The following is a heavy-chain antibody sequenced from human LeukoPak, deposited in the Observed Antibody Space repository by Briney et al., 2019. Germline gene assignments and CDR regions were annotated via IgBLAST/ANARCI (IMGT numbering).Heavy chain of an antibody. D-gene: IGHD3-10*01. J-gene: IGHJ3*02. CDR2: IKPDGRQK. CDR3: AKERGTAGECAFDI. V-gene: IGHV3-7*03. Sequence: PGGSLRLSCAASGFTFSANWISWVRRAPGKGLEWVANIKPDGRQKYYVDSVNGRFTISRDSAKNSLYLQMNSLRAEDTAVYYCAKERGTAGECAFDIWGQGTLVTVS. CDR1: GFTFSANW.